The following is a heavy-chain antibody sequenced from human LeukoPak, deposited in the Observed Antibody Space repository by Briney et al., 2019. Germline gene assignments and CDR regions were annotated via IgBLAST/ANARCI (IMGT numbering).Heavy chain of an antibody. CDR1: RFVFESYG. J-gene: IGHJ4*02. D-gene: IGHD4-11*01. CDR2: IFHDGNNR. Sequence: GGSLRLSCAASRFVFESYGMHWVRQTPRRGLEWVAVIFHDGNNRYYSESVKGRFTISRDHSKNTLYLQMSRLRAEDTVVYYCARDYWGGYSNFVKGFDSWGQGTQVIVSS. CDR3: ARDYWGGYSNFVKGFDS. V-gene: IGHV3-33*08.